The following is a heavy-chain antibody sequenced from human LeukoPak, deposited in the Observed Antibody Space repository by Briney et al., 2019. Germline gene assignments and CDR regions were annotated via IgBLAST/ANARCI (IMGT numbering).Heavy chain of an antibody. J-gene: IGHJ4*02. CDR1: GFTVSSNY. Sequence: PGGSLTLACAASGFTVSSNYMSWVRQAPGKGLEWDSLIYSGGSTYYADSAKDRFFISRDNSKNTLYLQMNSLRAEDTAVYYCARARGSGWYYFDYWGQGTLVTVSS. CDR2: IYSGGST. V-gene: IGHV3-66*01. CDR3: ARARGSGWYYFDY. D-gene: IGHD6-19*01.